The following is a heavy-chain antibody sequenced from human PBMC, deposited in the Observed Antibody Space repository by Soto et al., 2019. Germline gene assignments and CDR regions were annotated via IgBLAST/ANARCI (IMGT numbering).Heavy chain of an antibody. CDR3: ARVGGGYQLLHAFDI. Sequence: GGSLRLSCAASGFTFSSYSMNWVRQAPGKGLEWVSSISSSSSYIYYADSVKGRFTISRDNAKDSLYLQMNSLRAEDTAVYYCARVGGGYQLLHAFDIWGQGTMVTVSS. D-gene: IGHD2-2*01. CDR1: GFTFSSYS. J-gene: IGHJ3*02. V-gene: IGHV3-21*01. CDR2: ISSSSSYI.